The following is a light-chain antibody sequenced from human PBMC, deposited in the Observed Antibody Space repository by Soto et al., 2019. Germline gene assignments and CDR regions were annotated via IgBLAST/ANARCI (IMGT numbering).Light chain of an antibody. CDR3: QRCNTYSVT. Sequence: DFQMTQSPSTLSASVGDTVTITCRASQSIDTWLAWYQQRPGKAPKLLIYEASRLESGVPSRFSGSGSGTEFTPTISSLQPDDFATYYCQRCNTYSVTFGQGTKVEIK. J-gene: IGKJ1*01. CDR1: QSIDTW. V-gene: IGKV1-5*03. CDR2: EAS.